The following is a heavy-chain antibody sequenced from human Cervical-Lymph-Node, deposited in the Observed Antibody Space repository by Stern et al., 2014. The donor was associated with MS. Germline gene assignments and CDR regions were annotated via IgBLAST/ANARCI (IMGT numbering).Heavy chain of an antibody. CDR3: ARIPRGYSYDQYYFDY. D-gene: IGHD5-18*01. Sequence: QVQLVESGGGLVKPGGSLRLSCAASGFTFSNHYMSWIRQAPGKGLDWVSYITSSSTYTNYADYVKGRFTISRDNAKNSLYLQMNSLRVEDTAVYYCARIPRGYSYDQYYFDYWGQGTLVTVSS. CDR2: ITSSSTYT. CDR1: GFTFSNHY. V-gene: IGHV3-11*06. J-gene: IGHJ4*02.